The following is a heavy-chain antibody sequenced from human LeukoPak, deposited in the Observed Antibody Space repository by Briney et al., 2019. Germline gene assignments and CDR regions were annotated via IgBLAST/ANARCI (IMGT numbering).Heavy chain of an antibody. CDR3: ARGGDYTYYYYYMDV. D-gene: IGHD4-17*01. V-gene: IGHV1-2*02. Sequence: ASVKVSCKASGYTFTGYYMHWVRQAPGQGLEWMGWINPNSGGTNYAQKFQGTVTMTRDTSISTAYMELSRLRSDDTAVYYCARGGDYTYYYYYMDVWGKGATVTISS. CDR1: GYTFTGYY. CDR2: INPNSGGT. J-gene: IGHJ6*03.